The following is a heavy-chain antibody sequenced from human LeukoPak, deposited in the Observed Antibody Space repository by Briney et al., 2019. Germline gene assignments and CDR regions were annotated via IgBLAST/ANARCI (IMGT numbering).Heavy chain of an antibody. Sequence: LPGGSLRLSCEVPGFSLSSYWMSWVRQAPGKGLEWVANIKQDGTETHYGASVKGRFTISRDNAKNSLYLQLNSLRGEDTAVYYCARNTDRDAYMASWGQGTLVTVSS. J-gene: IGHJ5*02. CDR3: ARNTDRDAYMAS. V-gene: IGHV3-7*01. CDR2: IKQDGTET. CDR1: GFSLSSYW. D-gene: IGHD5-24*01.